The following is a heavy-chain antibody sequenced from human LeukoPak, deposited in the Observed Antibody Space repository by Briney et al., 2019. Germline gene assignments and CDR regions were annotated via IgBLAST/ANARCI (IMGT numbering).Heavy chain of an antibody. CDR3: ATYYDFWSAYRSDY. D-gene: IGHD3-3*01. CDR2: INPDGSEK. V-gene: IGHV3-7*01. CDR1: GFTFSNYW. Sequence: GGSLRLSCAASGFTFSNYWMKWVRQPSGKGLEWVATINPDGSEKLYVDSVKGRFTISRDNAENSLYLQMNSLRAEDTAVYYRATYYDFWSAYRSDYWGQGTLVTVSS. J-gene: IGHJ4*02.